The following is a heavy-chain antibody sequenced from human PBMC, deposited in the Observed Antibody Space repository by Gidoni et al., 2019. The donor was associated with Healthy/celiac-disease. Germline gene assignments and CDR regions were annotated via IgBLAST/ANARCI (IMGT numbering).Heavy chain of an antibody. J-gene: IGHJ4*02. CDR3: ARRAGSSSFHFDY. D-gene: IGHD6-6*01. CDR1: GGSFSGYY. Sequence: QVQLQQWGAGLLQPSETLSLTCAVSGGSFSGYYWSWIRQPPGKGLEWIGEINHSGSTNYNPSLKSRGTISVDTSKNQFSLKLSSVTAADTAVYYCARRAGSSSFHFDYWGQGTLVTVSS. CDR2: INHSGST. V-gene: IGHV4-34*01.